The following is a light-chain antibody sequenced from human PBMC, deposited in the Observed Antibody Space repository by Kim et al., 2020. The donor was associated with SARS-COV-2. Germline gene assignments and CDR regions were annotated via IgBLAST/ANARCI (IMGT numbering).Light chain of an antibody. CDR2: GAS. J-gene: IGKJ4*01. Sequence: SAWDRVTLSCRASQSIRSTSLAWYQQKPGQAPRLLIYGASSRATGVPDRFSGSGSGTDFTLTINRVQPEDCAVYYCQQYGSSPRLSFGGGTKLEI. CDR3: QQYGSSPRLS. V-gene: IGKV3-20*01. CDR1: QSIRSTS.